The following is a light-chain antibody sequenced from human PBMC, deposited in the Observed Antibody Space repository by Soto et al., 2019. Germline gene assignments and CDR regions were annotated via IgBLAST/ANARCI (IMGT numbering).Light chain of an antibody. J-gene: IGKJ1*01. CDR1: QTISSW. V-gene: IGKV1-5*03. CDR3: QQYDGFPWT. CDR2: KAS. Sequence: DIQMTQSPSTPSGSVGDRVTIACRASQTISSWLAWYQQKPGKAPKLLIYKASTLKSGVPSRFSGSGSGTEFTLTISSLQPDDVATYYCQQYDGFPWTFGQGTKVDI.